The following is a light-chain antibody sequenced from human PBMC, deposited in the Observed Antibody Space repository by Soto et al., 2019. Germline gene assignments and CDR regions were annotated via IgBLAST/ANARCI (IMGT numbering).Light chain of an antibody. CDR2: QAS. Sequence: DIQMTQSPSTLSASVGDRVTITCRASQSIDSWLAWFQQKPGKAPNLLTYQASGLQSGVPSRFSGRGSGTEFTLTISRLQPDDFATYYCQQYTSYWTFGQGTKVEIK. CDR3: QQYTSYWT. CDR1: QSIDSW. V-gene: IGKV1-5*03. J-gene: IGKJ1*01.